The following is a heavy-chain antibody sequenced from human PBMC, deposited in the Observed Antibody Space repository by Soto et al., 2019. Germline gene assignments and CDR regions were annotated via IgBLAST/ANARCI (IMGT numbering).Heavy chain of an antibody. D-gene: IGHD6-19*01. CDR1: GYSFTSYW. V-gene: IGHV5-51*01. Sequence: GASLKISCKGSGYSFTSYWIGWVRQMPGKGLEWMGIIYPGDSDTRYSPSFQGQVTISADKSISTAYLQWSSLKASDTAMYYCARQFRGSSGWYLLDYFDYWGQGTLVTVSS. CDR3: ARQFRGSSGWYLLDYFDY. CDR2: IYPGDSDT. J-gene: IGHJ4*02.